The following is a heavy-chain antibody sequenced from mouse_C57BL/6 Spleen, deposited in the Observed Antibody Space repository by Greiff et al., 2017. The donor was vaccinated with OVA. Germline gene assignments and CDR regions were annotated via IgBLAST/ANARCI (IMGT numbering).Heavy chain of an antibody. V-gene: IGHV2-3*01. D-gene: IGHD1-1*01. CDR3: ATEADFTTGVATNAMDY. Sequence: VQLKESGPGLVAPSQSLSITCTVSGFSLTSYGVSWVRQPPGKGLEWLGVIWGDGSTNYHSALISSLGICKDNSKSQVYIKLNSLQTDDTATYYWATEADFTTGVATNAMDYWGQGTSVTVSS. CDR2: IWGDGST. J-gene: IGHJ4*01. CDR1: GFSLTSYG.